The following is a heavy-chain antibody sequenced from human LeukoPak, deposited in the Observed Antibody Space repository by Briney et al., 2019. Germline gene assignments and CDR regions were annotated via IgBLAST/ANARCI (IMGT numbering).Heavy chain of an antibody. CDR2: IYTSGST. CDR1: GGSISSYY. D-gene: IGHD3-22*01. V-gene: IGHV4-4*07. Sequence: SETLSLTCTVSGGSISSYYWSRIRQPAGKGLEWIGRIYTSGSTNYNPSLKSRVTMSVDTSKNQFSLKLSSVTAADTAVYYCAREEYYYDSSGYYSLFDYWGQGTLATVSS. J-gene: IGHJ4*02. CDR3: AREEYYYDSSGYYSLFDY.